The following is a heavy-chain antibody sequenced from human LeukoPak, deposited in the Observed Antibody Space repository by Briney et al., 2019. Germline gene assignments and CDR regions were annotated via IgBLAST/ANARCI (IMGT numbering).Heavy chain of an antibody. CDR3: ARALTHTYRRPNWFDP. Sequence: ETSETLSLTCTVSGYSISSGYYWGWIRQPPGKGLEWIGSIYHSGSTNYNPSLKSRVTISVDTSKNQFSLKLSSVTAADTAVYYCARALTHTYRRPNWFDPWGQGTLVTVSS. V-gene: IGHV4-38-2*02. J-gene: IGHJ5*02. CDR1: GYSISSGYY. CDR2: IYHSGST. D-gene: IGHD2-2*02.